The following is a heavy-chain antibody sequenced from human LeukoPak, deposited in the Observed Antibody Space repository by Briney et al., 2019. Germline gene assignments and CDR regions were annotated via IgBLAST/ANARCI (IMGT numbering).Heavy chain of an antibody. CDR1: GFTFSSYA. CDR3: AKDLSRSTMISPFDY. CDR2: ISGSGGST. Sequence: GGSLRLSCAASGFTFSSYAMSWVRQAPGKGLEWVSAISGSGGSTYYVDSVKGRFTISRDNSKNTLYLQMNSLRAEDTAVYYCAKDLSRSTMISPFDYWGQGTLVTVSS. D-gene: IGHD3-22*01. J-gene: IGHJ4*02. V-gene: IGHV3-23*01.